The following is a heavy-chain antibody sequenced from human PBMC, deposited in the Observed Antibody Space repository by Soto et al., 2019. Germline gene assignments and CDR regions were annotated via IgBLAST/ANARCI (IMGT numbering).Heavy chain of an antibody. CDR3: ARRYGDYLDF. Sequence: SETLSLTCTVSGGSVRSSTYYWGWIRQSPGKGLEWIGCIYYSGSTNYNPSLKSRFTISLDTSKNQFSLKLSSVTASDTAVYYCARRYGDYLDFWGQGTLVTVSS. CDR2: IYYSGST. J-gene: IGHJ4*02. V-gene: IGHV4-39*01. D-gene: IGHD4-17*01. CDR1: GGSVRSSTYY.